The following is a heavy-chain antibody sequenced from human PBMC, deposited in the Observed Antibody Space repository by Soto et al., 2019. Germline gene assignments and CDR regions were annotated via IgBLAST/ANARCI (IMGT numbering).Heavy chain of an antibody. CDR2: ISYDGSNK. D-gene: IGHD6-19*01. CDR1: GFTFSSYG. V-gene: IGHV3-30*18. Sequence: QVQLVESGGGVVQPGRSLRLSCAAYGFTFSSYGMHWGRQAPGKGLVWVAVISYDGSNKYYADSVKGRFTISRDNSKNTLYLQMNSLRAEDTAVYYCANDRQWLLQGGLVDVWGQGTTVTVSS. J-gene: IGHJ6*02. CDR3: ANDRQWLLQGGLVDV.